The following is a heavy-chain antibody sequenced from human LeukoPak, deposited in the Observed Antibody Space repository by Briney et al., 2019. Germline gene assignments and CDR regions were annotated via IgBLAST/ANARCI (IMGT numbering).Heavy chain of an antibody. CDR3: ATAYPSIAAPNWFDP. D-gene: IGHD6-6*01. CDR1: GYTLTELS. J-gene: IGHJ5*02. V-gene: IGHV1-24*01. CDR2: FDPEDGET. Sequence: ASVKVSCKVSGYTLTELSMHWVRQAPGKGLEWMGGFDPEDGETIYAQKFQGRVTMTEDTSTDTAYMELSSLRSEDTAVYYCATAYPSIAAPNWFDPWGQGTLVTVSS.